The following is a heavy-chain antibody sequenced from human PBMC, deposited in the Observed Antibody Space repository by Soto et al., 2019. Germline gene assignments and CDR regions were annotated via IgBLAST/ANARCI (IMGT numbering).Heavy chain of an antibody. CDR3: AKDDYVAGTPVFHYYYYMDV. CDR1: GFTFSSYG. D-gene: IGHD6-19*01. V-gene: IGHV3-30*18. Sequence: PGGSLRLSCAASGFTFSSYGMHWVRQAPGKGLEWVAVISYDGSNKYYADSVKGRFTISRDNSKNTLYLQMNSLRAEDTAVYYCAKDDYVAGTPVFHYYYYMDVWGKGTTVTVSS. J-gene: IGHJ6*03. CDR2: ISYDGSNK.